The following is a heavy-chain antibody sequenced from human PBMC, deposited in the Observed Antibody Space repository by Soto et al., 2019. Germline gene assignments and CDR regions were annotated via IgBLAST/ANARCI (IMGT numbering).Heavy chain of an antibody. CDR2: IGTSATNI. D-gene: IGHD6-19*01. J-gene: IGHJ3*01. Sequence: EVQMVESGGGLVQPGGSLRLSCVASGFTFSNFEMNWVRQAPGKGLEWVSYIGTSATNIFYADSVKGRFTISRDNAKSSLYLQMNSLRAEDTALYYCAREASGGGDHKEAFDVWGQGTVVTVSS. CDR1: GFTFSNFE. CDR3: AREASGGGDHKEAFDV. V-gene: IGHV3-48*03.